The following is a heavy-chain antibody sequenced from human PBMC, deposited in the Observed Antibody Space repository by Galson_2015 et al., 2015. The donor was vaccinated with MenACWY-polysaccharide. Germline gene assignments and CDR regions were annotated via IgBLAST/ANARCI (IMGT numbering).Heavy chain of an antibody. D-gene: IGHD2-21*02. CDR3: ARGMVTAIPYHFQH. CDR2: ISSSGSYI. CDR1: GFTFSSYN. J-gene: IGHJ1*01. Sequence: SLRLSCAASGFTFSSYNMNWVRQAPGKGLEWVSVISSSGSYIYYADSVKGRFTISRDNAKNSLILQMDSLRGEDTAVYYCARGMVTAIPYHFQHWGQGTLVTVSS. V-gene: IGHV3-21*01.